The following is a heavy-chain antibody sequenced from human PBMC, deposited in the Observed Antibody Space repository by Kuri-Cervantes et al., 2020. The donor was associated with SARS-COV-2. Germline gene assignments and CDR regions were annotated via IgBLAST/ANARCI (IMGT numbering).Heavy chain of an antibody. J-gene: IGHJ4*02. D-gene: IGHD1-1*01. CDR2: ISAYNGNT. CDR1: GYTFTSYG. V-gene: IGHV1-18*01. Sequence: ASVKVSCKASGYTFTSYGISWVRQAPGQGLEWMGWISAYNGNTNYAQKLQGRVTTTTDTSTSTAYMELRSLRSDDTAVYYCARGRFNWNDGSYYFDYWGQGTLVTVSS. CDR3: ARGRFNWNDGSYYFDY.